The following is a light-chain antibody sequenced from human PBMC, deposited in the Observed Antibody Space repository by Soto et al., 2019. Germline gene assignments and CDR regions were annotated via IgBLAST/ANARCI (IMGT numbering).Light chain of an antibody. CDR3: SSYTRSAYTSSITLYV. J-gene: IGLJ1*01. CDR2: DVS. V-gene: IGLV2-14*01. Sequence: QSALTQPASVSVSPGQSITISCTGTSTDVVGSPFVPWQQQYTGKAPKLMIYDVSNRPPGVSNRFTGSKSGNTASLTITGLQAEDEADYYCSSYTRSAYTSSITLYVFGTGTKLTVL. CDR1: STDVVGSPF.